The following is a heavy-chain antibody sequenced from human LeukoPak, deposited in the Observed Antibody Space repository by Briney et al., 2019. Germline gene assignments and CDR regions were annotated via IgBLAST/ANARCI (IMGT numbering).Heavy chain of an antibody. V-gene: IGHV3-7*03. D-gene: IGHD1-26*01. J-gene: IGHJ4*02. CDR2: TNEHEAEK. CDR1: GFSFSTYW. Sequence: GGSLRLSCEVSGFSFSTYWMSWVRQAPGKGLEWVGQTNEHEAEKYYGDAVRGRFTIYRDNAKKSLYLQMNSLRAEDTAVYYCADGSGSYWGQGTLVTVSS. CDR3: ADGSGSY.